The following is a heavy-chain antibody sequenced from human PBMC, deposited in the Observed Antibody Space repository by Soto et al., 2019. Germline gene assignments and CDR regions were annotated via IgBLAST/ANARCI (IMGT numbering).Heavy chain of an antibody. V-gene: IGHV3-23*01. CDR3: ASGGLRFLEWLLPFDY. D-gene: IGHD3-3*01. CDR2: ISGSGGST. CDR1: GFTFSSYA. J-gene: IGHJ4*02. Sequence: GGSLRLSCAASGFTFSSYAMSWVRQAPGKGLEWVSAISGSGGSTYYADSVKGRFTISRDNSKNTLYLQMNSLRAEDTAVYYCASGGLRFLEWLLPFDYWGQGTLVTVSS.